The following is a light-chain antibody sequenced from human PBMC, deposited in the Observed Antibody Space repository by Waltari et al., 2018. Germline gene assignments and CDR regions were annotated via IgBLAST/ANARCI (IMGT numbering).Light chain of an antibody. CDR3: QQYYTTPSIT. J-gene: IGKJ5*01. V-gene: IGKV1-NL1*01. Sequence: DIQMTQSPSSLSASVGDRVTITCRASLGISNSLAWYQQKPGKAPKLLLYAASKLESGVPSRFSGSRSGTDYTLTIRSLQPEDFATYYCQQYYTTPSITFGQGTRVEIK. CDR1: LGISNS. CDR2: AAS.